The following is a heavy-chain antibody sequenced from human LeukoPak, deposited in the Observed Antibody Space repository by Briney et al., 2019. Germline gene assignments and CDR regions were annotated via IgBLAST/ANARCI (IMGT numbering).Heavy chain of an antibody. Sequence: SETLSLTCTVSGGSISSGGYYWRWIRQPPGKGLEWIGYIYHSGSTYYNPSLKSRVTISVDRSKNQFSLKLSSVTAADTAVYYCARGPYYGSGSYYKNTGSYWYFDLWGRGTLVTVSS. V-gene: IGHV4-30-2*01. J-gene: IGHJ2*01. CDR1: GGSISSGGYY. CDR3: ARGPYYGSGSYYKNTGSYWYFDL. CDR2: IYHSGST. D-gene: IGHD3-10*01.